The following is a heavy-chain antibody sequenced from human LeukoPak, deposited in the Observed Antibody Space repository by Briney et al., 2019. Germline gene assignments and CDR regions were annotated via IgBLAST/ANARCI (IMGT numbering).Heavy chain of an antibody. V-gene: IGHV1-18*01. J-gene: IGHJ4*02. CDR3: ARGGDYYDYVWGSSYFDY. CDR2: ISAYNGNT. D-gene: IGHD3-16*01. CDR1: GYTFTSYG. Sequence: ASVKVSCKASGYTFTSYGISWVRQAPGQGLEWMGWISAYNGNTNYAQKLQGRATMTTDTSTSTAYMELRSLRSDDTAVYYCARGGDYYDYVWGSSYFDYWGQGTLVTVSS.